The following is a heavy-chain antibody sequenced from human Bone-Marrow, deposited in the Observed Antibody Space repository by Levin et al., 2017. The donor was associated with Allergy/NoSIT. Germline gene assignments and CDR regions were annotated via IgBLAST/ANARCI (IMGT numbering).Heavy chain of an antibody. Sequence: LPGGSLRLSCAASGFNFNTYSMNWVRQAPGKGLEWISLISGSGSTIYYADSVKGRFTISRDNAKNSLSLQMNSLKAEDTAVYYCARGGYNHVFDYWGQGTLVTVS. CDR2: ISGSGSTI. CDR3: ARGGYNHVFDY. J-gene: IGHJ4*02. V-gene: IGHV3-48*01. CDR1: GFNFNTYS. D-gene: IGHD5-24*01.